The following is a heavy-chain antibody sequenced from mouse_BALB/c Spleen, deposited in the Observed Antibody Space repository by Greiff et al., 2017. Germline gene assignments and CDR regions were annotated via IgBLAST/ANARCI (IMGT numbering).Heavy chain of an antibody. Sequence: EVQRVESGGGLVQPKGSLKLSCAASGFTFNTYAMNWVRQAPGKGLEWVARIRSKSNNYATYYADSVKDRFTISRDDSQSMLYLQMNNLKTEDTAMYYCVISNGDYWGQGTSVTVSS. V-gene: IGHV10-1*02. CDR1: GFTFNTYA. J-gene: IGHJ4*01. CDR2: IRSKSNNYAT. CDR3: VISNGDY.